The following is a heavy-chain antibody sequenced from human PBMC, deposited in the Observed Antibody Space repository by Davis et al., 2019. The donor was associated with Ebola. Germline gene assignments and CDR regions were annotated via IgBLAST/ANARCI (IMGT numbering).Heavy chain of an antibody. CDR2: ISSSSSYI. Sequence: ESLKISCAASGFTFSSYSMNWVRQAPGKGLEWVSSISSSSSYIYYADSVKGRFTISRDNAKNSLYLQMNSLRAEDTAVYYCAREDYGGKGDYWGQGTLVTVSS. CDR1: GFTFSSYS. D-gene: IGHD4-23*01. J-gene: IGHJ4*02. V-gene: IGHV3-21*01. CDR3: AREDYGGKGDY.